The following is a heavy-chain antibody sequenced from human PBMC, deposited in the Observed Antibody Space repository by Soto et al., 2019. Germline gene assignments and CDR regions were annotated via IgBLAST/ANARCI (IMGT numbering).Heavy chain of an antibody. CDR2: ISGSGGST. D-gene: IGHD2-2*02. CDR1: GFAFSSYA. Sequence: GGSLRLSCAASGFAFSSYAMSWVRQAPGKGLEWVSAISGSGGSTYYADSVKGRFTISRDNSKNTLYLQMNSLGAEDTALYYCAKDPLPYTTRLTLLDYWGQGTLVTVSS. CDR3: AKDPLPYTTRLTLLDY. J-gene: IGHJ4*02. V-gene: IGHV3-23*01.